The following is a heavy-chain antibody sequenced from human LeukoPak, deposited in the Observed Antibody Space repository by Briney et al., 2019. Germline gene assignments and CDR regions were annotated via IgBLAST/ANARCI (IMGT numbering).Heavy chain of an antibody. V-gene: IGHV4-31*03. J-gene: IGHJ4*02. CDR1: GGSISSGGYY. Sequence: SQTLSPTCTVSGGSISSGGYYWSWIRQHPGKGLEWIGYIYYSGSTYYNPSLKSRVTISVDTSKNQFSLKLSSVTAADTAVYYCARVRSGGLDYWGQGTLVTVSS. CDR2: IYYSGST. D-gene: IGHD2-15*01. CDR3: ARVRSGGLDY.